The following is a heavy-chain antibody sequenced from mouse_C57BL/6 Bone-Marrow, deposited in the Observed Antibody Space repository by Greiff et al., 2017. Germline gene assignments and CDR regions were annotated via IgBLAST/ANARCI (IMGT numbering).Heavy chain of an antibody. J-gene: IGHJ4*01. D-gene: IGHD2-5*01. V-gene: IGHV1-61*01. CDR1: GYTFTSYW. Sequence: VQLQQPGAELVRPGSSVKLSCKASGYTFTSYWMDWVKQRPGQGLEWIGNIYPSDSETHYNQKFKDKATLTVDKSSNTAYMQLSSLTSEDSAVYDGARGGSNYLYAMDYWGQGTSVTGSS. CDR2: IYPSDSET. CDR3: ARGGSNYLYAMDY.